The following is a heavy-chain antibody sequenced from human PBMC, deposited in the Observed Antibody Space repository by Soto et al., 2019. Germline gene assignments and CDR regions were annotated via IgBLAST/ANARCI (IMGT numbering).Heavy chain of an antibody. J-gene: IGHJ5*02. V-gene: IGHV4-4*02. Sequence: QVQLQESGPRLVKPSGSLSLTCGVSGGTVASSHWWSWVRQSPGGGLEWIGNVYHTGDTNLKTSLKSRVTISVDKSNNQFYLRLNSLTAADTAVYFCAREIVTAGGNNYFDPWGPGTLVTVSS. CDR2: VYHTGDT. CDR1: GGTVASSHW. D-gene: IGHD2-21*02. CDR3: AREIVTAGGNNYFDP.